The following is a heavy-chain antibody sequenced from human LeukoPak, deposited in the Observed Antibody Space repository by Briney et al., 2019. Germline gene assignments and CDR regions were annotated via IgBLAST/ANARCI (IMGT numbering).Heavy chain of an antibody. D-gene: IGHD3-22*01. Sequence: TGGSLRLSCAASGFTFNNYWMHWVRQAPGKGLMWVSRINSDGSTTNYADSVKGRFTISRDNTKNSLYLQMNSLRAEDTAVYYCTKVRDYDGYFDYWGQGTLVTVSS. V-gene: IGHV3-74*01. CDR2: INSDGSTT. CDR3: TKVRDYDGYFDY. CDR1: GFTFNNYW. J-gene: IGHJ4*02.